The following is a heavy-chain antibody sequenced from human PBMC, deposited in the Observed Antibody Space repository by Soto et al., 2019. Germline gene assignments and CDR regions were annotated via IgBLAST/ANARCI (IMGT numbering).Heavy chain of an antibody. V-gene: IGHV1-3*01. CDR2: INAGNGNT. D-gene: IGHD2-15*01. J-gene: IGHJ4*02. CDR3: ARELQGPYYFDY. CDR1: GGTFSSYA. Sequence: GASVKVSCKASGGTFSSYAISWVRQAPGQGLEWMGWINAGNGNTKYSQKFQGRVTITRDTSASTAYMELTSLRSEDTAVYYCARELQGPYYFDYWGQGTLVTVSS.